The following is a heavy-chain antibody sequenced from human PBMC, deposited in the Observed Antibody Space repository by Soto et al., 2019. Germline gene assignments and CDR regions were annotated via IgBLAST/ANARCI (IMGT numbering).Heavy chain of an antibody. CDR3: AKVWTMVQLRLTGRYRCFDP. J-gene: IGHJ5*02. CDR1: GFTFSSYA. CDR2: ISGSGGST. V-gene: IGHV3-23*01. Sequence: GGSLRLSCAASGFTFSSYAMSWVRQAPGKGLEWVSAISGSGGSTYYADSVKGRFTISRDNSKNTLYLQMNSLRAEDTAVYYCAKVWTMVQLRLTGRYRCFDPWGQRPVRNVSS. D-gene: IGHD5-18*01.